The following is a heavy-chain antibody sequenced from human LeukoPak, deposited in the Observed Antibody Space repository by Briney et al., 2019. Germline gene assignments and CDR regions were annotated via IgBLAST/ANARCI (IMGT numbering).Heavy chain of an antibody. J-gene: IGHJ4*02. CDR1: GGTFNSYV. CDR2: IIPSFGTA. D-gene: IGHD4-17*01. Sequence: SVKVSCKASGGTFNSYVINWVRQAPVQGLEWMGRIIPSFGTANYAQKFQGRVTITTDESTSTAYMELSNLRSEDTAVYFCARPMTTVTTGFDYWGQGTLVTVSS. V-gene: IGHV1-69*05. CDR3: ARPMTTVTTGFDY.